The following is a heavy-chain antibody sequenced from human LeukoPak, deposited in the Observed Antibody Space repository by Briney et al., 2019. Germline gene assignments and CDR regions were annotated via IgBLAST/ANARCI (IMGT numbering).Heavy chain of an antibody. CDR2: ISGSGGST. Sequence: PGGSLRLSCAASGSTFSSYGMSWVRQAPGKGLEWVSAISGSGGSTYYADSVKGRFTISRDNSKNTLYLQMNSLRAEDTAVYYCAKALGQQLPQFDYWGQGTLVTVSS. CDR3: AKALGQQLPQFDY. J-gene: IGHJ4*02. D-gene: IGHD6-13*01. CDR1: GSTFSSYG. V-gene: IGHV3-23*01.